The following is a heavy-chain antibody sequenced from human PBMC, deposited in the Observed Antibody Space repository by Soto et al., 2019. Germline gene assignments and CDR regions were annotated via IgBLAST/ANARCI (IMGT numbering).Heavy chain of an antibody. Sequence: APVKVSCKVSGYPFTGYYMHWVRQPPAQGLEWMGWITPNSGGTNYAQKFQGRFTMSRDNAKNSLYLQMDSLRAEDTAVYYCARDSGYGSGASVDHYLDFWGRGTLVTVSS. CDR2: ITPNSGGT. CDR3: ARDSGYGSGASVDHYLDF. D-gene: IGHD3-10*01. J-gene: IGHJ4*01. V-gene: IGHV1-2*02. CDR1: GYPFTGYY.